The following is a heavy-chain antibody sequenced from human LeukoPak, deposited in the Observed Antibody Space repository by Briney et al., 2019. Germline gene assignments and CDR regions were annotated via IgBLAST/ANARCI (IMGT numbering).Heavy chain of an antibody. CDR3: ARLRYCSGGSCYSAVDY. V-gene: IGHV5-51*01. J-gene: IGHJ4*02. D-gene: IGHD2-15*01. CDR2: IYPGDSDT. Sequence: AESLKISSKGSGYSFTTYWICWVRQMPGKGLEGMGIIYPGDSDTRYSPSFQGQVTISADKSISTAYLQWSSLKASDTAMYYCARLRYCSGGSCYSAVDYWGQGTLVTVSS. CDR1: GYSFTTYW.